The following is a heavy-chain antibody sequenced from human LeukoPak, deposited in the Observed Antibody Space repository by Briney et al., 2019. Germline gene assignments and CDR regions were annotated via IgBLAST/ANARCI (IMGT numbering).Heavy chain of an antibody. D-gene: IGHD5-18*01. V-gene: IGHV3-23*01. Sequence: PGGSLRLSCAASGFTFSSYAMSWVRQAPGKGLEWVSTITSSGDSTYYADSVKGRFTISRDNSKNTLYLQMNSLRAEDTAVYYCAKENTGYSYGDAFDIWGQGTMVTVSS. J-gene: IGHJ3*02. CDR2: ITSSGDST. CDR3: AKENTGYSYGDAFDI. CDR1: GFTFSSYA.